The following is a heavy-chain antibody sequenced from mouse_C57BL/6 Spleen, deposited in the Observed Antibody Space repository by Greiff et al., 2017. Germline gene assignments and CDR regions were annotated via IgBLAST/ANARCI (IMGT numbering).Heavy chain of an antibody. V-gene: IGHV5-9-1*02. CDR1: GFSFSSYA. D-gene: IGHD1-1*02. CDR3: TRDHGGSYGYVDV. Sequence: EVLLVESGDGLVKPGGSLSLSCAVSGFSFSSYAFSWVRQTPEKRLEWVAYISSGGDYIYYSDTVKGRFSISRDNARNTLYLQVSSLKSEDTAMYYCTRDHGGSYGYVDVWGTGTTVTVSS. CDR2: ISSGGDYI. J-gene: IGHJ1*03.